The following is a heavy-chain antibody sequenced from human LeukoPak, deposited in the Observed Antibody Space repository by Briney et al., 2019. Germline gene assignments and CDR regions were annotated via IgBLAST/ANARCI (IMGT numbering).Heavy chain of an antibody. CDR3: ARLNVLSGSPLHHFDH. D-gene: IGHD1-26*01. CDR1: GGSISDYY. CDR2: VFYSGST. Sequence: SETLSLTCTVSGGSISDYYWTWIRQPSGKGLEWIGSVFYSGSTNYNPSLKSRVTISVDTSKNQFSLNLNSVTAADAAVYYCARLNVLSGSPLHHFDHWGQGTLVTVSS. J-gene: IGHJ4*02. V-gene: IGHV4-59*01.